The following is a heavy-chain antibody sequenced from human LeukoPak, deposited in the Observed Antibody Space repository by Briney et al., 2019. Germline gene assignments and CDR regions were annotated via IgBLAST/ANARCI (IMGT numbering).Heavy chain of an antibody. CDR2: TYSGGST. CDR3: ARVVFGDYLDY. D-gene: IGHD4-17*01. CDR1: GFTVSGNY. Sequence: GGSLRLSCAASGFTVSGNYMNWVRQAPGKGLEWVSVTYSGGSTYYADSVKGRFTVSRDNSKNTLYLQMNSLRAEDTAVYYCARVVFGDYLDYWGQGTLVTVSS. J-gene: IGHJ4*02. V-gene: IGHV3-53*01.